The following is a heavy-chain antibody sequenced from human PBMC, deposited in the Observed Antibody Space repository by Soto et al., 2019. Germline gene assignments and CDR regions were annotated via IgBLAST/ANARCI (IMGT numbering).Heavy chain of an antibody. D-gene: IGHD3-22*01. Sequence: AETLSLTCAVSGYSISSGYYWGWLQEPPGKGLGWVGSIYHGGSTYYNPSLNSRVTLSIDMTNNHVSLILNSVTAADTAVYYYATVGPCVPYHYDSSPYYFYNWFDPWGQGTTVTVSS. V-gene: IGHV4-38-2*01. CDR1: GYSISSGYY. CDR3: ATVGPCVPYHYDSSPYYFYNWFDP. J-gene: IGHJ5*02. CDR2: IYHGGST.